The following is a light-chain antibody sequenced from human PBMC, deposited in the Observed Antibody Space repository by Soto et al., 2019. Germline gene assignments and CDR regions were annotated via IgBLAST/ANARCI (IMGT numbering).Light chain of an antibody. V-gene: IGKV1-39*01. CDR1: QSSSRY. CDR2: GAS. J-gene: IGKJ4*01. Sequence: DIQMTQSPSSLSASVGDRVTITCRTSQSSSRYLNWYQQKPGRAPKLLIYGASTLESGVPSRFSGSGSGTDFTLTINNLQPEDFASYFCQESYSTPLTFGGGTKVDI. CDR3: QESYSTPLT.